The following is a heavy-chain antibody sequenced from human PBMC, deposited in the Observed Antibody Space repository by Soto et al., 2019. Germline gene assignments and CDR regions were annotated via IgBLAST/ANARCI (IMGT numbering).Heavy chain of an antibody. Sequence: SETLSLTCTVSGGSISGYYWSWLRQPPGKGLEWIGYIYYSGSTNYNPSLKSRVTISVDTSKNQFSLKLSSVTAADTAVYYCARRHDSWGQGTLVTVS. CDR3: ARRHDS. J-gene: IGHJ4*02. CDR1: GGSISGYY. V-gene: IGHV4-59*08. CDR2: IYYSGST.